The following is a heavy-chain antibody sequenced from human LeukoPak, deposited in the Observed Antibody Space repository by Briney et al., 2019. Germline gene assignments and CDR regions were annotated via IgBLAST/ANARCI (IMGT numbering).Heavy chain of an antibody. V-gene: IGHV3-74*01. J-gene: IGHJ4*02. CDR1: GFTFSSYW. D-gene: IGHD1-1*01. Sequence: GGSLRLSCAAYGFTFSSYWMDWVRQAQGKGRVWVSRINSDGSSTSSAASVKGRFTISRDNAKNTLYLQMNSLRAEDTAVYYCARGNWNQANWGQGTLVTVSS. CDR2: INSDGSST. CDR3: ARGNWNQAN.